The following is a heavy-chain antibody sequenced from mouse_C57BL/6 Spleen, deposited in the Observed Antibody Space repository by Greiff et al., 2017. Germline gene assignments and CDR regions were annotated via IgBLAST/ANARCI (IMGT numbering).Heavy chain of an antibody. CDR1: GYTFTSYG. J-gene: IGHJ2*01. Sequence: QVQLQQSGAELARPGASVKLSCKASGYTFTSYGISWVKQRTGQGLEWIGEIYPRSGNTYYNEKFKGKATLTADKSSSTAYMELRSLTSEDSAVYFCARQGDYYDYRFDYWGQGTTLTVSS. CDR2: IYPRSGNT. D-gene: IGHD2-4*01. V-gene: IGHV1-81*01. CDR3: ARQGDYYDYRFDY.